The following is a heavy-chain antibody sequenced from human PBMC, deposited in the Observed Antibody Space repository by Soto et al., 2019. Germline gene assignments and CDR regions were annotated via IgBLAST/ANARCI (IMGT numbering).Heavy chain of an antibody. Sequence: PSETLSLTCTVSGGSISSSSYYWGWIRQPPGKGLEWIGSIYYSGSTYYNPSLKSRVTISVDTSKNQFSLKLSSVTAADTAVYYCARGMGIAVAGTLDGLDAFDIWGQGTMVTV. V-gene: IGHV4-39*01. CDR1: GGSISSSSYY. CDR2: IYYSGST. J-gene: IGHJ3*02. D-gene: IGHD6-19*01. CDR3: ARGMGIAVAGTLDGLDAFDI.